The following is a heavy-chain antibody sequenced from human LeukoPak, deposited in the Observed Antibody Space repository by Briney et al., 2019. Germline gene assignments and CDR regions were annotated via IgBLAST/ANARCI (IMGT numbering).Heavy chain of an antibody. D-gene: IGHD1-1*01. CDR2: INPNSGGT. V-gene: IGHV1-2*02. CDR3: AIGRYDPWYYYMDV. J-gene: IGHJ6*03. CDR1: GYTFTGYY. Sequence: ASVKVSCKASGYTFTGYYMHWVRQAPGQGLEWMGWINPNSGGTNYAQKFQGRVTITRNTSISTAYMELSSLRSEDTAVYYCAIGRYDPWYYYMDVWGKGTTVTVSS.